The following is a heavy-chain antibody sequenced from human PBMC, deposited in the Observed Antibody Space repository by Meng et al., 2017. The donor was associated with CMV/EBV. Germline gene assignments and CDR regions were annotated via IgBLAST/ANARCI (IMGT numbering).Heavy chain of an antibody. D-gene: IGHD6-6*01. V-gene: IGHV3-11*01. CDR3: ARDKSEYYYYYGMDV. Sequence: LSLTCAASGFTFSDSYMSWIRQAPGKGLEWVSYISSSGSTIYYADSVKGRFTISRDNAKNSLYLQMISLRAEDTAVYYCARDKSEYYYYYGMDVWGQGTTVTVSS. CDR2: ISSSGSTI. J-gene: IGHJ6*02. CDR1: GFTFSDSY.